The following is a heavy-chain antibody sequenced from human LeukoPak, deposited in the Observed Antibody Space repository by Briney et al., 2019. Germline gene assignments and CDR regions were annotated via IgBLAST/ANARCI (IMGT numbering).Heavy chain of an antibody. J-gene: IGHJ4*02. CDR3: ARAGYCSGGSCRFFDY. CDR1: GFTFSSYD. Sequence: GGSLRLSCAASGFTFSSYDMHWVRQATGKGLEWVSAIGTAGDTYYPGSVKGRFTISRENAKNSLYLQMNSLRAGDTAVYYCARAGYCSGGSCRFFDYWGQGTLVTVSS. D-gene: IGHD2-15*01. CDR2: IGTAGDT. V-gene: IGHV3-13*01.